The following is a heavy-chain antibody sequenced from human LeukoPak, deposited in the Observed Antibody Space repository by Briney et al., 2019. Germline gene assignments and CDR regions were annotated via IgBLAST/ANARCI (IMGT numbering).Heavy chain of an antibody. J-gene: IGHJ4*02. CDR1: GFTFSSYA. D-gene: IGHD5-18*01. CDR3: AKDYRYSYGRGEFDY. CDR2: ISGSGGST. Sequence: GGSLRLSCAASGFTFSSYAMSWVRQAPGKGLEWVSAISGSGGSTYYADSVKGRFTISRDNSKNTLYLQMNSLRAEDTAVYYCAKDYRYSYGRGEFDYWGQGTLVTVSS. V-gene: IGHV3-23*01.